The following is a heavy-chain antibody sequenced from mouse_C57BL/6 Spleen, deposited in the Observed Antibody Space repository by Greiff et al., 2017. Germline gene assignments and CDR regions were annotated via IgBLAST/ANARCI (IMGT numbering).Heavy chain of an antibody. J-gene: IGHJ3*01. CDR2: IYPGSGNT. CDR3: ARTEDYGSSPFAY. CDR1: GYSFTSYY. D-gene: IGHD1-1*01. V-gene: IGHV1-66*01. Sequence: VQLQQSGPELVKPWASVKISCKASGYSFTSYYIHWVKQRPGQGLEWIGWIYPGSGNTKYNEKFKGKATLTADTSSSTAYMQLSSLTSEDSAVYYCARTEDYGSSPFAYWGQGTLVTVSA.